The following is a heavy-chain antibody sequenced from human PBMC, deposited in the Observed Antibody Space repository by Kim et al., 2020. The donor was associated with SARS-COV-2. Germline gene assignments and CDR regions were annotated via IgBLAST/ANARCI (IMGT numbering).Heavy chain of an antibody. CDR1: GYTFTSYA. V-gene: IGHV7-4-1*02. J-gene: IGHJ2*01. Sequence: ASVKVSCKASGYTFTSYAMNWVRQAPGQGLEWMGWINTNTGNPTYAQGFTGRFVFSLDTSVSTAYLQISSLKAEDTAVYYCARGPNPLPADYDFWSGYSVALGGYCDFWGRGTLVTVSS. CDR2: INTNTGNP. D-gene: IGHD3-3*01. CDR3: ARGPNPLPADYDFWSGYSVALGGYCDF.